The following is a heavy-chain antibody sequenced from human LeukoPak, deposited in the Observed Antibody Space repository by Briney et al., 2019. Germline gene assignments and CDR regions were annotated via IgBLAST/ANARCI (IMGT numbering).Heavy chain of an antibody. CDR3: ARGPAATYYYYYYMDV. D-gene: IGHD2-2*01. V-gene: IGHV1-18*01. CDR2: ISAYNGNT. J-gene: IGHJ6*03. CDR1: GYTFTSYG. Sequence: ASVKVSCKASGYTFTSYGISWVRQAPGQGLEWMGWISAYNGNTNYAQKLQGRVTMTTDTSTSTAYMELRGLRSDDTAVYYCARGPAATYYYYYYMDVWGKGTTVTVSS.